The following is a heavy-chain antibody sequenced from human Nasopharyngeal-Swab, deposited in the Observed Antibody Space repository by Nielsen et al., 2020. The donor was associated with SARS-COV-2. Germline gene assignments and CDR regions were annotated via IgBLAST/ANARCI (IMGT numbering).Heavy chain of an antibody. CDR1: GGSFSNYY. CDR3: AAVNWSSWYYDY. D-gene: IGHD6-13*01. J-gene: IGHJ4*02. V-gene: IGHV4-34*01. CDR2: INHSGST. Sequence: SETLSLTCAVYGGSFSNYYWSWIRQPPGKGLEWIGEINHSGSTNYNPSLKSRVTISVDTSKNQFSLKLSSVTAADTAVYYCAAVNWSSWYYDYWGQGTLVTVSS.